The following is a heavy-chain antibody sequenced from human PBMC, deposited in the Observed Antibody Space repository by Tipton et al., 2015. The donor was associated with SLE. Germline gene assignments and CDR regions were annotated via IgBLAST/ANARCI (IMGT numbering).Heavy chain of an antibody. CDR3: ARMEGMITYGGIAGL. CDR1: GGSIRSGSYY. J-gene: IGHJ4*02. CDR2: INDVGGT. Sequence: TLSLTCTVSGGSIRSGSYYWTWIRHPPGKGLEWIGEINDVGGTNFNPSLKSRGTISLDTSKSHFSLKLTSVTAADTAVYYCARMEGMITYGGIAGLWGQGTVVTVSS. D-gene: IGHD3-16*01. V-gene: IGHV4-39*02.